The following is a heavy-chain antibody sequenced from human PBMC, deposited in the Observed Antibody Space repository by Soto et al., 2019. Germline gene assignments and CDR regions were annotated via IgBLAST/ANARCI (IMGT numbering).Heavy chain of an antibody. V-gene: IGHV4-59*01. Sequence: SETLSLTCTVSGVSIKSYYWSWIRQPPGKGLEWIGYIYYSGSTNYNPSLKSRVTISVDTSKNQFSLKLSSVTAADTAVYYCARTAKLGATVPNFDYWGQGTLVTVS. CDR2: IYYSGST. D-gene: IGHD1-26*01. J-gene: IGHJ4*02. CDR1: GVSIKSYY. CDR3: ARTAKLGATVPNFDY.